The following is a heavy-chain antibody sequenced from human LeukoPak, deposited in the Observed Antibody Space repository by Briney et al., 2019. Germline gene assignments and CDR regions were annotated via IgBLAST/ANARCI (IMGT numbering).Heavy chain of an antibody. D-gene: IGHD3-16*01. V-gene: IGHV3-48*03. CDR3: AKSSSRSRITFGGVENWFDP. J-gene: IGHJ5*02. CDR1: GFTFSRYE. CDR2: ISSRGSTI. Sequence: PGGSLRLSCAASGFTFSRYEMRWVREAPRKGREWVSYISSRGSTIYYADSVQGRFTISRDTSKNTLYLPMNSLSAEDTAVYYCAKSSSRSRITFGGVENWFDPWGQGTLVTVSS.